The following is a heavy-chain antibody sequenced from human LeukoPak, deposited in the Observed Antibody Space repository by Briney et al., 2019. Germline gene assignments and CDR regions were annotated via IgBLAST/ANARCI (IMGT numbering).Heavy chain of an antibody. CDR2: IYSGGNT. CDR3: ARAPGYSYGYYYYYYMDV. D-gene: IGHD5-18*01. Sequence: GGSLRLSCAASGFTVSSNYMSWVRQAPGKGLEWVSVIYSGGNTHYADSVKGRFTISRDNSKNTLYLQMNSLRAEDTAVYYCARAPGYSYGYYYYYYMDVWGKGTTVTVSS. V-gene: IGHV3-53*01. J-gene: IGHJ6*03. CDR1: GFTVSSNY.